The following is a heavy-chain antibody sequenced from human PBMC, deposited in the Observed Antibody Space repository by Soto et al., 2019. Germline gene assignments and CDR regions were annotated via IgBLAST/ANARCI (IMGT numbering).Heavy chain of an antibody. V-gene: IGHV3-30*18. CDR1: GFIFSNYG. D-gene: IGHD3-9*01. CDR3: AKEWADTLTGE. J-gene: IGHJ4*02. Sequence: QVQLVESGGGVVQPGRSLRLSCEASGFIFSNYGMHWVRQAPGKGLEWVALISYDGSKQYYIDAVKGRFTVSRDNSKNTLYPQTNSLRADDTAVYYCAKEWADTLTGEWGQGTLVTVSS. CDR2: ISYDGSKQ.